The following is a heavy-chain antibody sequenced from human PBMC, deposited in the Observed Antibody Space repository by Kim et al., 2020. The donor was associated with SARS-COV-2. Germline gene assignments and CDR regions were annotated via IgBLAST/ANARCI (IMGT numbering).Heavy chain of an antibody. D-gene: IGHD3-22*01. CDR1: GGTFSSYA. J-gene: IGHJ4*02. CDR2: IIPIFGTA. Sequence: SVKVSCKASGGTFSSYAISWVRQAPGQGLEWMGGIIPIFGTANYAQKFQGRVTITADESTSTAYMELSSLRSEDTAVYYCARDRGYYDSSGYYYFDYWGQGTLVTVSS. CDR3: ARDRGYYDSSGYYYFDY. V-gene: IGHV1-69*13.